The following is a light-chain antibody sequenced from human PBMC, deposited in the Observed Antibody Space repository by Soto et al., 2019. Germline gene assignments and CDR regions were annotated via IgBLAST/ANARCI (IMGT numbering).Light chain of an antibody. CDR1: RDISNS. Sequence: IPMTQSPSSVSASVGDRLTITCRASRDISNSLAWYQQTPGKAPKLLLRGASSLHRGVPSRFSGGGAGTEFTLTISSLQPEDFATYYCQQNSGFPRTFGQGTKVDI. CDR3: QQNSGFPRT. J-gene: IGKJ1*01. CDR2: GAS. V-gene: IGKV1-12*01.